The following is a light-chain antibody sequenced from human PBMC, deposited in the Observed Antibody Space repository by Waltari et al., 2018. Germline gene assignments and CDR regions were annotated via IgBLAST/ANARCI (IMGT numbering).Light chain of an antibody. J-gene: IGKJ1*01. Sequence: ETVMTQSPATLSVSPGERATFSCRASQSVSSNFAWYQQKPGQAPRLLIYGASTRATGIPVRFSGSGSGTEFTLTISSLQSEDSAVYYCQQYNNWPTFGQGTKVEIK. V-gene: IGKV3-15*01. CDR1: QSVSSN. CDR3: QQYNNWPT. CDR2: GAS.